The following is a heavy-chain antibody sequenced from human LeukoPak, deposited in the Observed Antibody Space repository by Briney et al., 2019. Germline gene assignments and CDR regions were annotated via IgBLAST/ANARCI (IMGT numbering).Heavy chain of an antibody. CDR3: ARPITVVSPYFDY. CDR2: IYYSGST. CDR1: GGSISSSSYY. Sequence: SETLSLTCISGGSISSSSYYWGWIRQPPGKGLEWIGSIYYSGSTYYNPSLKSRVTISVDTSKNQFSLKLSSVTAADTAVYYCARPITVVSPYFDYWGQGTLVTVSS. D-gene: IGHD4-23*01. J-gene: IGHJ4*02. V-gene: IGHV4-39*01.